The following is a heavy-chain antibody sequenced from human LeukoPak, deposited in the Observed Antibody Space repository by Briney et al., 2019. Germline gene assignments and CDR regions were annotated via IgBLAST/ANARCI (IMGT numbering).Heavy chain of an antibody. Sequence: GGSLRLSCAASGFNFSTYAMSWVRQAPGKGLEWVSVIYSGGSTYYADSVRDRFTISRDNSKNSLFLQMTSLRAEDTAVYYCVYGDFVRTVNYFDYWGQGTLVTVSS. D-gene: IGHD4-17*01. J-gene: IGHJ4*02. CDR3: VYGDFVRTVNYFDY. CDR1: GFNFSTYA. CDR2: IYSGGST. V-gene: IGHV3-66*01.